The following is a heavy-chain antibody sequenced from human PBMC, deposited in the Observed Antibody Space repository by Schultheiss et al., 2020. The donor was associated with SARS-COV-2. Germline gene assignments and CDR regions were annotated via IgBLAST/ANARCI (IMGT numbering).Heavy chain of an antibody. V-gene: IGHV1-69*13. CDR3: ARVGPDRDFDY. CDR2: IIPIFGTA. J-gene: IGHJ4*02. CDR1: GYIYSSFG. Sequence: SVKVSCKASGYIYSSFGISWVRQAPGQGLEWMGGIIPIFGTANYAQKFQGRVTITADESTSTAYMELSRLRSDDTADDTAVYYCARVGPDRDFDYWGQGTLVTVSS.